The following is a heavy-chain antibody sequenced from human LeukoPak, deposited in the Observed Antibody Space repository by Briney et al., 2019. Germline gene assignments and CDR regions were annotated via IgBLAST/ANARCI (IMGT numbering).Heavy chain of an antibody. CDR3: ARVGSGYDLFDY. J-gene: IGHJ4*02. Sequence: SETLSLTCAVSGYSIRSGYYWGWIRQPPGKGLEWIGSIYHSGSTYYNPSLKSRVTISVDTSKNQFSLKLSSVTAADTAVYYCARVGSGYDLFDYWGQGTLVTVSS. CDR1: GYSIRSGYY. D-gene: IGHD5-12*01. CDR2: IYHSGST. V-gene: IGHV4-38-2*01.